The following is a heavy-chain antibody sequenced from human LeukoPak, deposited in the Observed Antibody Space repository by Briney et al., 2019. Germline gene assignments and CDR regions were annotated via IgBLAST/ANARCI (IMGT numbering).Heavy chain of an antibody. CDR1: GGSISSGGYY. CDR3: ARTYFFDY. J-gene: IGHJ4*02. V-gene: IGHV4-31*03. CDR2: IYYSGST. Sequence: SQTLSLTCTVSGGSISSGGYYWSWIRQHPGKGLEWIGHIYYSGSTYYTPSLKSRVTISVDTSKNRFSLKLSSVTAADTAVYYCARTYFFDYWGQGTLVTVSS.